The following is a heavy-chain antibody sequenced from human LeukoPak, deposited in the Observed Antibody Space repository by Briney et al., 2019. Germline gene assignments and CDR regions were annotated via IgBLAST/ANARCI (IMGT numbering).Heavy chain of an antibody. D-gene: IGHD3-3*01. CDR1: GFIFSNVW. V-gene: IGHV3-7*01. CDR2: IKQDGSQS. CDR3: AIEGSGGSLAP. J-gene: IGHJ5*02. Sequence: GGSLRLSCAASGFIFSNVWMSWVRQAPGKGLEWVANIKQDGSQSYYVDSVQGRFTISRDTARNSLHLQINSQRAEDTAMYYCAIEGSGGSLAPWGQGTLVTVSS.